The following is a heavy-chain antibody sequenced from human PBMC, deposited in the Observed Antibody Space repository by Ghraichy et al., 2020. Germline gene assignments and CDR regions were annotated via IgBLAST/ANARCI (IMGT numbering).Heavy chain of an antibody. CDR1: GGSISSSSYY. J-gene: IGHJ5*02. V-gene: IGHV4-39*07. CDR3: ARVQYIGWFDP. Sequence: SETLSLTCTVSGGSISSSSYYWGWIRQPPGKGLEWIGSIYYSGSTYYNPSLKSRVTISVDTSKNQFSLKLSSVTAADTAVYYCARVQYIGWFDPWGQGTLVTVSS. D-gene: IGHD1-26*01. CDR2: IYYSGST.